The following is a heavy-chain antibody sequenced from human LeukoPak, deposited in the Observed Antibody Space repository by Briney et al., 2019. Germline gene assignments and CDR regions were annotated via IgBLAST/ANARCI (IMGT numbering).Heavy chain of an antibody. Sequence: GGSLRLSCAASGFTFSSYAMSWVRQAPGKGLEWVSAISGSGGSTYYADSVKGRFTISRDNSKNTLYLQMNSLRAEDTAVYYCAEIYSGGSYPDAFDIWGQGTMVTVSS. V-gene: IGHV3-23*01. J-gene: IGHJ3*02. CDR3: AEIYSGGSYPDAFDI. D-gene: IGHD1-26*01. CDR1: GFTFSSYA. CDR2: ISGSGGST.